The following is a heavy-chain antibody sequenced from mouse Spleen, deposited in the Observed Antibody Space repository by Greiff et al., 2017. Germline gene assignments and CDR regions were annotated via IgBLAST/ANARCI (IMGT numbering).Heavy chain of an antibody. CDR1: GFTFSSYA. CDR3: ARGRGITLFAY. Sequence: DVKLVESGGGLVKPGGSLKLSCAASGFTFSSYAMSWVRQTPEKRLEWVASISSGGSTYYPDSVKGRFTISRDNARNILYLQMSSLRSEDTAMYYCARGRGITLFAYWGQGTLVTVSA. CDR2: ISSGGST. D-gene: IGHD2-4*01. J-gene: IGHJ3*01. V-gene: IGHV5-6-5*01.